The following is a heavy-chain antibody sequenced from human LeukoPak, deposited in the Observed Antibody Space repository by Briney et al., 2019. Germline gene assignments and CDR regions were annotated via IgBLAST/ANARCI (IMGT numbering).Heavy chain of an antibody. CDR1: GYTFTGYY. V-gene: IGHV1-2*02. Sequence: GASVKVSCKASGYTFTGYYIHWVRQAPGQGLEWMGWINPNSGGTNYAQKFQGRVTMTRDTSISTAYMELSRLRSDDTAVYYCARMERDTAYGMDVWGQGTTVTVSS. CDR2: INPNSGGT. J-gene: IGHJ6*02. D-gene: IGHD5-18*01. CDR3: ARMERDTAYGMDV.